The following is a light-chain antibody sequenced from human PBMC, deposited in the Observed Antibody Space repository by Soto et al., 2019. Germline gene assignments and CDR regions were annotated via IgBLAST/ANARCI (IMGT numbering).Light chain of an antibody. CDR3: QSYDTNLRGV. Sequence: QSVLTQPPSVSVAPGQRVTISCTGSSSNIGAGYDVDWDQQFPVTAPKLLIYANNNRPSGFPDRVSACKSGTSASLAITGLQADDEAEYYCQSYDTNLRGVFGPGTTLTV. CDR2: ANN. V-gene: IGLV1-40*01. J-gene: IGLJ2*01. CDR1: SSNIGAGYD.